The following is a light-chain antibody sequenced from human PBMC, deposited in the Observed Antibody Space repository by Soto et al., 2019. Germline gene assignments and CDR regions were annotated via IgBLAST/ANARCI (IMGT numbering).Light chain of an antibody. J-gene: IGKJ1*01. CDR3: QQYNDWPPT. Sequence: EIVLTQSPATLSLSPGEKATLFCSASQSVRSNLAWYQQKPGQAPRLLIYGASTRATGIPARFSGSGSGTEFTLSIGSLQSEDFAVYYCQQYNDWPPTFGQGTKVDIK. V-gene: IGKV3-15*01. CDR1: QSVRSN. CDR2: GAS.